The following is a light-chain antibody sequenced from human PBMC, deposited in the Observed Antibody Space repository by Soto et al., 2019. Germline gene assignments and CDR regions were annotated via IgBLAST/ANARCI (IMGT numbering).Light chain of an antibody. CDR1: QSIVTY. CDR3: QQYNSYPIT. Sequence: IQMTQSPSTLSAFVGDRFTITCRASQSIVTYLNWYLQKPGKAPKLLIYAASNLQSGVPSRFSGSGSGTDFTLTISSLQPDDFATYYCQQYNSYPITFGQGTRLEI. J-gene: IGKJ5*01. V-gene: IGKV1-39*01. CDR2: AAS.